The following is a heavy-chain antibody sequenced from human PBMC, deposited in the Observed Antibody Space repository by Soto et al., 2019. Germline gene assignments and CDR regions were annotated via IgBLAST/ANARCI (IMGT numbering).Heavy chain of an antibody. CDR2: INPETGGT. J-gene: IGHJ6*02. D-gene: IGHD2-21*01. V-gene: IGHV1-2*02. CDR3: ARERFQVISDGMDV. CDR1: GYTFTGYY. Sequence: ASVKVSCKASGYTFTGYYVHWVREAPGQGLEWMGWINPETGGTSYAQKFQGRVTLSRDTSINTAYLELSSLRFDDAAVYFCARERFQVISDGMDVWGQGTTVTLSS.